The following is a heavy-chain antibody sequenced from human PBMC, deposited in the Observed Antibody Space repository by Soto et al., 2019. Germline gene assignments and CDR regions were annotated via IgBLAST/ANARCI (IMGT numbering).Heavy chain of an antibody. V-gene: IGHV4-59*01. Sequence: SETMSLTCTVSGGSISSYFWSWIRRPPGKGLEWIGYIYYGGSAKYNPSLKSRVTISVDTSKNQFSLKLNSVTTADTAVYYCARGRDGYNYDFDYWGQGTLVTVSS. D-gene: IGHD5-12*01. CDR1: GGSISSYF. J-gene: IGHJ4*02. CDR3: ARGRDGYNYDFDY. CDR2: IYYGGSA.